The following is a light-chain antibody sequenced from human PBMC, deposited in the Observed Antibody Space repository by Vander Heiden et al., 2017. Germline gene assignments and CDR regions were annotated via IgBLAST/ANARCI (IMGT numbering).Light chain of an antibody. CDR1: QSISSW. V-gene: IGKV1-5*01. CDR2: DAS. J-gene: IGKJ2*01. CDR3: QQDNSYSPET. Sequence: DIQMTQSPSTLSASVGDRVTITCRASQSISSWLAWYQQKPGKAPKLLIYDASSLESGVPSRFSGSGYGTEFTLTISRLHLDDFAPYYCQQDNSYSPETLGQGTKLEIK.